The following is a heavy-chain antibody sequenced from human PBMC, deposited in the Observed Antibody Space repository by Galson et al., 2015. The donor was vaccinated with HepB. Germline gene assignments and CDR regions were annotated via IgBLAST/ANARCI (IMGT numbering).Heavy chain of an antibody. V-gene: IGHV3-30-3*01. Sequence: SLRLSCAASGFTFSSYAMHWVRQAPGKGLEWVAVISYDGSNKYYADSVKGRFTISRDNSKNTLYLQMNSLRAEDTAVYYCASRCSSTSCYTVGVVYWGQGTLVTVSS. D-gene: IGHD2-2*02. CDR1: GFTFSSYA. CDR2: ISYDGSNK. J-gene: IGHJ4*02. CDR3: ASRCSSTSCYTVGVVY.